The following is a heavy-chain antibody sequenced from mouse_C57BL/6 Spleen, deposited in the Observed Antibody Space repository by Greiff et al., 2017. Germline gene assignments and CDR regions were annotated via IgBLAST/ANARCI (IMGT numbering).Heavy chain of an antibody. CDR3: ARDDYYGSSTLDY. CDR2: IYYSGTI. V-gene: IGHV3-5*01. Sequence: EVKLEESGPGLVKPSQTVFLTCTVTGISITTGNYRWSWIRQFPGNKLEWIGYIYYSGTITYNPSLTSRTTITRDTPKNQFFLEMNSLTAEDTATYYCARDDYYGSSTLDYWGQGTTLTVSS. D-gene: IGHD1-1*01. CDR1: GISITTGNYR. J-gene: IGHJ2*01.